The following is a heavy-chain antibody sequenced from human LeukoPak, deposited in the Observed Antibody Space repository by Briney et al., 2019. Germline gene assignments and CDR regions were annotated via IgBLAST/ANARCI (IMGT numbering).Heavy chain of an antibody. CDR2: MYLSGTT. CDR3: AGLVGRYSSGLYYYYFDY. CDR1: GDSINSLDS. D-gene: IGHD3-22*01. J-gene: IGHJ4*02. V-gene: IGHV4-4*02. Sequence: SETLSLTCTVSGDSINSLDSWSWVRQPPGKGLEWIGEMYLSGTTHSNPSVKSRVTISIDKSKNQFFLNLSSVTAPDTAVYYCAGLVGRYSSGLYYYYFDYWGQGTLVTVSS.